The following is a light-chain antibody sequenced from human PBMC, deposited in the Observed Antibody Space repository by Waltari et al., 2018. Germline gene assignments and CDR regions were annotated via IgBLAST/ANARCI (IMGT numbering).Light chain of an antibody. CDR2: YAS. V-gene: IGKV1-39*01. Sequence: DIQMTQSPSSLSASVGDSVTITCRTSQTISIYLSWYQQKVGKAPKLLIYYASTLQSGVPSRFSGSGSGTEFTLTISSLQPDDFATYFCQHSYYTPLFGQGTRLEIK. J-gene: IGKJ5*01. CDR1: QTISIY. CDR3: QHSYYTPL.